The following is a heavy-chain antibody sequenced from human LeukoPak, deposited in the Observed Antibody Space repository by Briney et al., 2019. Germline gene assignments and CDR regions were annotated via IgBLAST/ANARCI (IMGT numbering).Heavy chain of an antibody. J-gene: IGHJ4*02. Sequence: GASVTVSCKASGYTFTSYGISWVRQAPGQGLEWMGWISAYNGNTNYAQKLQGRVTMTTDTSTSTAYMELRSLRSDDTAVYYCARDLRSSRYYYDSSGYGNLNYWGQGTLVTVSS. CDR3: ARDLRSSRYYYDSSGYGNLNY. CDR2: ISAYNGNT. D-gene: IGHD3-22*01. CDR1: GYTFTSYG. V-gene: IGHV1-18*01.